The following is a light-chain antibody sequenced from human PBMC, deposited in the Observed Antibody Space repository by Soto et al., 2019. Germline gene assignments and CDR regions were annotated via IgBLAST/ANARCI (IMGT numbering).Light chain of an antibody. Sequence: EIVLTQSPGTLSLSPGERATLSCRASQSVSNYLAWYQQKPGQAPRLLTYDASSRAAGIPDRFSGSGSGTDFTLTSSSLEPEDFAVYYCQQYGTFLTFGQGTKVEIK. J-gene: IGKJ1*01. V-gene: IGKV3-20*01. CDR3: QQYGTFLT. CDR2: DAS. CDR1: QSVSNY.